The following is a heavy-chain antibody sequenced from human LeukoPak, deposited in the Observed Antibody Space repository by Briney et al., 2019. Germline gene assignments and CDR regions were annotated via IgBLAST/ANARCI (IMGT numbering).Heavy chain of an antibody. Sequence: GGSLRLSCAASGFTLSSYGTHWVRQAPGKGLEWVAVIWYDGSNKYYADSVKGRFTISRDNSKNTLYLQMNSLRAEDTAVYYCARPLCQLAPTDMGYWGQGTLVTVSS. J-gene: IGHJ4*02. CDR3: ARPLCQLAPTDMGY. CDR1: GFTLSSYG. V-gene: IGHV3-33*01. D-gene: IGHD2-2*01. CDR2: IWYDGSNK.